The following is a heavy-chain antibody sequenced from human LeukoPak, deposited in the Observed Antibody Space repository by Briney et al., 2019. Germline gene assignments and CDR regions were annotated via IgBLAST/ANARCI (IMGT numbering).Heavy chain of an antibody. CDR3: ARQLGYCSSTSCYADKVDY. J-gene: IGHJ4*02. CDR1: GGSISSSSYY. D-gene: IGHD2-2*01. V-gene: IGHV4-39*01. Sequence: TSETLSLTCTVSGGSISSSSYYWGWIRQPPGKGLEWIGSIYYSGSTYYNPSLKSRVTISVDTSKNQFSLKLSSVTAADTAVYYGARQLGYCSSTSCYADKVDYWGQGTLVTVSS. CDR2: IYYSGST.